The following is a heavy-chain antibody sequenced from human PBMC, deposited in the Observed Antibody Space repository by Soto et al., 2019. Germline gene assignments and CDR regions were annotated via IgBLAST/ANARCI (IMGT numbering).Heavy chain of an antibody. Sequence: GSLRLSCAASGFTFSSYSMNWVRQAPGKGLEWVSSISSSSSYIYYADSVKGRFTISRDNAKNSLYLQMNSLRAEDTAVYYCARSIAAAHNAFDIWGQGTMVTVSS. CDR2: ISSSSSYI. J-gene: IGHJ3*02. V-gene: IGHV3-21*01. CDR3: ARSIAAAHNAFDI. CDR1: GFTFSSYS. D-gene: IGHD6-13*01.